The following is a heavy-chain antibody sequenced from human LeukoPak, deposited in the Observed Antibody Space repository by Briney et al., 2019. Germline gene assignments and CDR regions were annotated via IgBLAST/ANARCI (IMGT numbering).Heavy chain of an antibody. J-gene: IGHJ4*02. CDR3: ARRSTLYSSGRFYFDY. Sequence: ASVKVSCKASRYTFTNYGITWVRQAPGQGLEWMGWISAHDGTRNYALKHEDRVTMTTDTSTSTAYMELRGLRSDDTAVYYCARRSTLYSSGRFYFDYWGQGTLVTVSS. D-gene: IGHD6-19*01. V-gene: IGHV1-18*01. CDR2: ISAHDGTR. CDR1: RYTFTNYG.